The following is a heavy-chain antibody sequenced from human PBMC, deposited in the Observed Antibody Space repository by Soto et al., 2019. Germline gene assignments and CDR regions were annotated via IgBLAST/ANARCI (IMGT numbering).Heavy chain of an antibody. CDR1: GFTFDDHG. J-gene: IGHJ3*01. CDR2: ITWNGATT. CDR3: ARDGGVVVAVDAFDV. D-gene: IGHD6-19*01. V-gene: IGHV3-20*04. Sequence: EVQLVESGGGGVRPGGSLRLACAASGFTFDDHGMTWVLQAPGKGLEWVSGITWNGATTGYADSVKGRFTISRDNAKNSLYLQMNSLRVEDTDLYYCARDGGVVVAVDAFDVWGQGTMVTVSS.